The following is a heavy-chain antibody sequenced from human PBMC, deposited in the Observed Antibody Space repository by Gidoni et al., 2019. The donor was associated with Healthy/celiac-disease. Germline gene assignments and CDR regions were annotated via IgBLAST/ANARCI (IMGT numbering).Heavy chain of an antibody. V-gene: IGHV3-11*01. Sequence: QVQLVESGGGLVKPGGSLMISCAASGFTFSYYYMSWFRQAPGRGLEWVSDISISGSTIYYADSVKGRLTISRDNAKNSLYLQMNSLRAEDTAVYYCARVGPGDLAWGNWYFDLWGRGTLVTVSS. CDR3: ARVGPGDLAWGNWYFDL. CDR2: ISISGSTI. J-gene: IGHJ2*01. D-gene: IGHD7-27*01. CDR1: GFTFSYYY.